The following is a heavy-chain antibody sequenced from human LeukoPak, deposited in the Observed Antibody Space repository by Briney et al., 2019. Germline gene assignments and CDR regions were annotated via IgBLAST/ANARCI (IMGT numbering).Heavy chain of an antibody. J-gene: IGHJ5*02. Sequence: PSETLSLTCTVSGGSISSSSYYWGWIRQPPGKGLEWIGSIYYSGSTYYNPSLKSRVTISVDTSKNQFSLKVSSVTAADTAVYYCARSSTDLLLSYFDPWGQGALVTVSS. CDR2: IYYSGST. CDR1: GGSISSSSYY. D-gene: IGHD2-2*01. CDR3: ARSSTDLLLSYFDP. V-gene: IGHV4-39*07.